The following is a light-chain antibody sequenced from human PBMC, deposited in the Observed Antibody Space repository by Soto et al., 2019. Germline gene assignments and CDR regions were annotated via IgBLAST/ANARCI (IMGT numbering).Light chain of an antibody. CDR3: QQYNSYST. J-gene: IGKJ1*01. CDR1: QSIGTY. V-gene: IGKV1-5*01. Sequence: DIQMTQSPSSLSASVGDRVTISCRASQSIGTYLNWYQQKPGRAPKLQIYAASNLQSGVPSRFSGSGSGTEFTLTISSLQPDDFATYYCQQYNSYSTFGQGTKVDIK. CDR2: AAS.